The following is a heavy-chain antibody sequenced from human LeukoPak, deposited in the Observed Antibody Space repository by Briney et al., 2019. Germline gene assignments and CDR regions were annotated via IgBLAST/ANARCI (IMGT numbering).Heavy chain of an antibody. D-gene: IGHD3-22*01. J-gene: IGHJ6*03. CDR1: GGTFSSYA. V-gene: IGHV1-18*01. CDR3: VRGRLLLSNPYYYYMDV. Sequence: ASVKVSCKASGGTFSSYAISWVRQAPGQGLEWMGWISAYNGNTNYAQKLQGRVTMTTDTSTSTAYMELRSLRSDDTAVYYCVRGRLLLSNPYYYYMDVWGKGTTVTVSS. CDR2: ISAYNGNT.